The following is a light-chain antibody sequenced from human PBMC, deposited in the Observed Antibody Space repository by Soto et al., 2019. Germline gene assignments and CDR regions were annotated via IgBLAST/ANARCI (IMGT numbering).Light chain of an antibody. J-gene: IGLJ1*01. Sequence: QSALAQPASVSGSPGQSITLSCTGTRYDVGTYNYVSWYQHHPGQAPKLIIYDVGSRPSGVSHRFSGSKSGITASRAISGLQAEDEAHYYCTSYPSDRPRFYVVGTGTKLTVL. V-gene: IGLV2-14*03. CDR1: RYDVGTYNY. CDR2: DVG. CDR3: TSYPSDRPRFYV.